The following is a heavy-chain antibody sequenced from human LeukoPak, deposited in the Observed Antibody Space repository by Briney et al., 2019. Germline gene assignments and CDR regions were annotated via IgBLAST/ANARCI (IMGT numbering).Heavy chain of an antibody. CDR3: ARGPRKYCSGGHCYSAFDY. Sequence: GGSLRLSCAASGFTFSNYWMSWVRQAPGKGLEWVANIKQDESEKYYVDSVKGRFTISRENAKNSLYLQMNSLRAEDTAVYYCARGPRKYCSGGHCYSAFDYWGQGTLVTVSS. CDR1: GFTFSNYW. CDR2: IKQDESEK. D-gene: IGHD2-15*01. J-gene: IGHJ4*02. V-gene: IGHV3-7*05.